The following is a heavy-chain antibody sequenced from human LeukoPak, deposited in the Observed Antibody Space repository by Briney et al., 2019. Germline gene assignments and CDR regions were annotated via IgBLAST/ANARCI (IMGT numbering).Heavy chain of an antibody. D-gene: IGHD3-22*01. Sequence: SETLTLTCAVYGGFFSGYYGSWIRQPPGKGLEWIGEINHSGSTNYNPSLKSRVTISVDTSKNQFSLRLSSVTAADTAVYYCAARARITMIVVPTGYWGQGTLVTVSS. CDR3: AARARITMIVVPTGY. CDR1: GGFFSGYY. J-gene: IGHJ4*02. V-gene: IGHV4-34*01. CDR2: INHSGST.